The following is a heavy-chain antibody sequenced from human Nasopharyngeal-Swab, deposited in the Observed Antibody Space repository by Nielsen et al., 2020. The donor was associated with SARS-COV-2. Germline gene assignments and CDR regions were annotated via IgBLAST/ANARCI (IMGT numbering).Heavy chain of an antibody. D-gene: IGHD6-6*01. CDR2: ISYDGSNK. Sequence: WIRPPPGKGLEWVAVISYDGSNKYYADSVKGRFTISRDNSKNTLYLQMNSLRAEDTAVYYCARVSSSSTTNWFDPWGQGTLVTVSS. V-gene: IGHV3-30*03. J-gene: IGHJ5*02. CDR3: ARVSSSSTTNWFDP.